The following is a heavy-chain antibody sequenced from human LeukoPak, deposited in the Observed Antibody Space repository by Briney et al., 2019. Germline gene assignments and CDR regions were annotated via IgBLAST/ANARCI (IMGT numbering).Heavy chain of an antibody. Sequence: GASVKVSCKASGYTVTSYGISWVRQAPGQGLEWMGWISPYNGNTNYVQKLQGRVTMTTDTSTSTVYMELRSLRSEDTAVYYCAADPYDYGDYVLGYWGQGTLVTVSS. D-gene: IGHD4-17*01. V-gene: IGHV1-18*01. CDR3: AADPYDYGDYVLGY. J-gene: IGHJ4*02. CDR1: GYTVTSYG. CDR2: ISPYNGNT.